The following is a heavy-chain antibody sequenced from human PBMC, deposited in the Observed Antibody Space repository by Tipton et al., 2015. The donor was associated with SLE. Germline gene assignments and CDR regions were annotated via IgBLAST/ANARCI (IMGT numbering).Heavy chain of an antibody. D-gene: IGHD5-18*01. V-gene: IGHV3-9*01. CDR3: ARDRGGLVDTGMIEY. CDR1: GFPFVDYA. Sequence: SLRLSCTSSGFPFVDYAMHWVRQVPGKGLEWVSGIGWNGGSVAYADSVKGRFTISRDNAKDSLYLQMNSLRVEDTALYYCARDRGGLVDTGMIEYWRQGTLVTVSS. CDR2: IGWNGGSV. J-gene: IGHJ4*02.